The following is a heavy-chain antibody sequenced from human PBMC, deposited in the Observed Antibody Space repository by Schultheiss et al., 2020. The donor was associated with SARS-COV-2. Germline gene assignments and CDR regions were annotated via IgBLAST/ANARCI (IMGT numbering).Heavy chain of an antibody. V-gene: IGHV3-7*01. Sequence: GGSLRLSCAASGFTFSSYAMSWVRQAPGRGLEWVADIKQDGSARYYVDSVKGRFTISRENAKNSLYLQMNSLRAEDTAVYYCAKILLASYGMDVWGQGTTVTVSS. CDR2: IKQDGSAR. CDR1: GFTFSSYA. CDR3: AKILLASYGMDV. J-gene: IGHJ6*02. D-gene: IGHD3-3*02.